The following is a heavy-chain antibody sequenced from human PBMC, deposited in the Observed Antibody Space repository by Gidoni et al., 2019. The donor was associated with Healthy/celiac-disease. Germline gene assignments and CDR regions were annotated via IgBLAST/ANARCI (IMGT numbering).Heavy chain of an antibody. CDR3: ARGTGVDF. Sequence: EVQLVESGGGLVQPGGSLRLPCAASGFHFSSYWMSCVRQAPGRGLEWVANKKQDGIEKYYVDTVKGGFTISRDNAKNTLYLQMNSLRAEYTAVYYCARGTGVDFWGQGTLVTVSS. J-gene: IGHJ4*02. CDR2: KKQDGIEK. D-gene: IGHD5-12*01. CDR1: GFHFSSYW. V-gene: IGHV3-7*01.